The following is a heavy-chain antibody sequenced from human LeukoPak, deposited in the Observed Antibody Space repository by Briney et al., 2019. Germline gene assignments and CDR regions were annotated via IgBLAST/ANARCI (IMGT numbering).Heavy chain of an antibody. J-gene: IGHJ4*02. Sequence: SETLSLTCTVSGGSISRYYWSWIRQPAGKGLEWIGHIYNSGSTNYNPSLKGRVTMSVATSRNQFSLHLSSVTAADTAVYYCARSAFLVTAPGLYYFDYWGQGTLVAVSS. CDR2: IYNSGST. V-gene: IGHV4-4*07. CDR1: GGSISRYY. CDR3: ARSAFLVTAPGLYYFDY. D-gene: IGHD6-13*01.